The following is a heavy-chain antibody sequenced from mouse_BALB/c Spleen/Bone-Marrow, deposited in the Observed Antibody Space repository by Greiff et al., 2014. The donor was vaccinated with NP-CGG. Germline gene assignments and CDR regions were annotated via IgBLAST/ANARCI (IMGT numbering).Heavy chain of an antibody. J-gene: IGHJ3*01. Sequence: QVQLQQPXAELARPGASVKMSCRASGYTFTTYTVHWVKQRPGQGLEWIGYINPSSDYTNYNQKFKDKATLTADKSSSTAYMQLSSLTSEDSAVYYCARRGVYDYPWFVYWGQGTLVTVSA. CDR2: INPSSDYT. CDR3: ARRGVYDYPWFVY. V-gene: IGHV1-4*01. D-gene: IGHD2-4*01. CDR1: GYTFTTYT.